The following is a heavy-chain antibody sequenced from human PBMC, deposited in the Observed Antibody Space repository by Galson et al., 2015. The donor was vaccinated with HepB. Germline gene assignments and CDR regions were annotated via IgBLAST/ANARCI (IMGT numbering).Heavy chain of an antibody. J-gene: IGHJ4*02. CDR2: ISTNSGDT. CDR3: ARDVDHRFDH. CDR1: GGTFSSYA. V-gene: IGHV1-18*01. Sequence: SVKVSCKASGGTFSSYAISWVRQAPGQGLEWMGWISTNSGDTSYAQKFQGRVTMTTDTSTSTAYMELRSLRSDDTAVYYCARDVDHRFDHWGQGTLVTVSS.